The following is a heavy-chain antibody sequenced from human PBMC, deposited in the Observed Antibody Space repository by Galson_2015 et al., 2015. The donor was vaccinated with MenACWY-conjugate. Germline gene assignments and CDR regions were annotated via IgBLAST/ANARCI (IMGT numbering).Heavy chain of an antibody. CDR1: GFGISPYT. Sequence: SLRLSCAASGFGISPYTIHWVRQAPGKGLECVSYIDSRSNTIYYADSVRGRFTISRDNAKNSLYLEMNSLRVEDTAVYSCARGHYGMDVWGQGTTVTASS. V-gene: IGHV3-48*01. CDR2: IDSRSNTI. J-gene: IGHJ6*02. CDR3: ARGHYGMDV.